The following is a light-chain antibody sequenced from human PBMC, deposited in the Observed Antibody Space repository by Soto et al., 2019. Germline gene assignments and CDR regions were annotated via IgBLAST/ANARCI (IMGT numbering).Light chain of an antibody. CDR3: QKYNSALWT. V-gene: IGKV1-27*01. CDR2: SAS. Sequence: DIQMTQSPSSLSASVGDRVTITCRASQGISNYLAWYQQKPGKVPQLLIYSASVLQSGVPFRFSGSGSETDFTLTISSLQPEDVATYYCQKYNSALWTFGQGTKVEIK. J-gene: IGKJ1*01. CDR1: QGISNY.